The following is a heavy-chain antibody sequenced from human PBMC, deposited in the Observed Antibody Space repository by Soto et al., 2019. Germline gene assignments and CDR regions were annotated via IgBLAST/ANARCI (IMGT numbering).Heavy chain of an antibody. V-gene: IGHV1-69*01. CDR2: IIPIFGTA. J-gene: IGHJ6*01. Sequence: QVQLVQSGAEVKKPGSSVKVSCKASGGTFSSYAISWVRQAPGQGLEWMGGIIPIFGTANYAQKFQGRVTITADESTSTAYMELSSLRSEDTAVYYCARDFRYCSGGSCYLIPQTGDFMTTVTTYYYYGMDVW. CDR1: GGTFSSYA. CDR3: ARDFRYCSGGSCYLIPQTGDFMTTVTTYYYYGMDV. D-gene: IGHD2-15*01.